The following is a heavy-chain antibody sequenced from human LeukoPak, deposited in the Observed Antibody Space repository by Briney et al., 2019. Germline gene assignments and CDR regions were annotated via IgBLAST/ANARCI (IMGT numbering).Heavy chain of an antibody. CDR2: INHSGST. J-gene: IGHJ5*02. CDR1: GGSFSGYY. CDR3: ARGVDTAMVSSWFDP. Sequence: SETLSLTCAVYGGSFSGYYWSWIRQPPGKGLEWIGEINHSGSTNYNPSLKSRVTISVDTSKNRFSLKLSSVPAADTAVYYCARGVDTAMVSSWFDPWGQGTLVTVSS. V-gene: IGHV4-34*09. D-gene: IGHD5-18*01.